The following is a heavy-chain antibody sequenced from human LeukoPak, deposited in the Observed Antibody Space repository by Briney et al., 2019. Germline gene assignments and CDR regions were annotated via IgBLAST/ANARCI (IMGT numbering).Heavy chain of an antibody. J-gene: IGHJ4*02. Sequence: PGGSLRLSCTASGFTFGDYAMSWVRQAPGKGLECVSFIRTKGYGGTTEYAASVQGRFTISRDDSKSIAYLQMNSLKTEDTAVYYCTSLHRSGGSCAQNNWGQGTLVTVSS. V-gene: IGHV3-49*04. D-gene: IGHD2-15*01. CDR2: IRTKGYGGTT. CDR1: GFTFGDYA. CDR3: TSLHRSGGSCAQNN.